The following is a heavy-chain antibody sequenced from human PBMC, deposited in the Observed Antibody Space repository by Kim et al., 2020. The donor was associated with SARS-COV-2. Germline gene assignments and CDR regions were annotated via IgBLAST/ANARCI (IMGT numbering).Heavy chain of an antibody. V-gene: IGHV3-23*01. CDR1: GFTFSSYA. CDR2: ISGSGGST. J-gene: IGHJ5*02. D-gene: IGHD4-17*01. CDR3: ANHDYGDYSVDP. Sequence: GGSLRLSCAASGFTFSSYAMSWVRQAPGKGLEWVSAISGSGGSTYYADSVKGRFTISRDNSKNTLYLQMNSLRAEDTAVYYCANHDYGDYSVDPWGQGTLVTVSS.